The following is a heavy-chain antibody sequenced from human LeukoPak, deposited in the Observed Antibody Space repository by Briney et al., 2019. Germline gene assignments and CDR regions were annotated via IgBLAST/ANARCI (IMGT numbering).Heavy chain of an antibody. CDR1: GGSISGYY. Sequence: PSETLSLTCTVSGGSISGYYWSWIRQPPGKGLEWIGYIYYSGSTNYNPSLKSRVTISVDTSKNQFSLKLSSVTAADTAVYYCARHSGYYDSSGTRDYYFDYWGQGTLVTVSS. CDR2: IYYSGST. D-gene: IGHD3-22*01. J-gene: IGHJ4*02. V-gene: IGHV4-59*08. CDR3: ARHSGYYDSSGTRDYYFDY.